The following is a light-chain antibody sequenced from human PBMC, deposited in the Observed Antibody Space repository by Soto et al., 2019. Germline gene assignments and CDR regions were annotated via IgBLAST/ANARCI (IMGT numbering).Light chain of an antibody. Sequence: DIPMTQSPSSLSASVGDRVTITCRASQGISTYLNCYQQKPGKAPKLLIYAASSLQSGVPSRFSGSGSETDFTLTISSLQPEDFATYSCQQSYSTTWTFGQGTKVEIK. CDR2: AAS. J-gene: IGKJ1*01. CDR3: QQSYSTTWT. V-gene: IGKV1-39*01. CDR1: QGISTY.